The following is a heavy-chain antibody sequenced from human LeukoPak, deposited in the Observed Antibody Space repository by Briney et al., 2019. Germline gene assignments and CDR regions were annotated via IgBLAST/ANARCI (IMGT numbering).Heavy chain of an antibody. CDR1: GGSISSGGYP. D-gene: IGHD5-12*01. Sequence: SQPLSLTCAVSGGSISSGGYPWSWIRQPPGKGLEWIGYIYHSGSTYYNPSLKSRVTISVDRSKNQFSLKLSSVTAADTAVYYCARGGYSGYDDAFDIWGEGTMVTVSS. CDR2: IYHSGST. CDR3: ARGGYSGYDDAFDI. V-gene: IGHV4-30-2*01. J-gene: IGHJ3*02.